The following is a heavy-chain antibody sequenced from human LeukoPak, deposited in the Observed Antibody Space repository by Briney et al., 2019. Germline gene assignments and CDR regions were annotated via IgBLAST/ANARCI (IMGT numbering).Heavy chain of an antibody. CDR2: FDPEDGET. Sequence: GASVKVSCKVFGYTLTELSMQWVRQAPGKGLGWREGFDPEDGETIYAQKFQGRVTMTEDTATDTAYMELSRLRSEDTAVYYCATDSSIAVAVYYYYYGMDVGGQGTTVTVPS. V-gene: IGHV1-24*01. D-gene: IGHD6-19*01. J-gene: IGHJ6*02. CDR1: GYTLTELS. CDR3: ATDSSIAVAVYYYYYGMDV.